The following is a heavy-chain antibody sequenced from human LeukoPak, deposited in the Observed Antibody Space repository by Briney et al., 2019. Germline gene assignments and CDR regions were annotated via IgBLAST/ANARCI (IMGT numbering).Heavy chain of an antibody. V-gene: IGHV4-59*01. D-gene: IGHD1-26*01. Sequence: SETLCLTCTVSGGSISSYYWSWIRQPPGKGLEWIGYIYYSGSTNYNPSLKSRVTISVDTSKNQFSLKLSSVTAADTAVYYCARDLGGSYYGDFDYWGQGTLVTVSS. CDR1: GGSISSYY. CDR2: IYYSGST. CDR3: ARDLGGSYYGDFDY. J-gene: IGHJ4*02.